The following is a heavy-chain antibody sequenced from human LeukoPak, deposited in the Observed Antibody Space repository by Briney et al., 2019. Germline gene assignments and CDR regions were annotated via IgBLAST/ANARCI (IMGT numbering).Heavy chain of an antibody. J-gene: IGHJ4*02. CDR3: AKSGRGYGRYDY. Sequence: GGSLRLSCVASGFTFSSHGMNWVRQAPGKGLEWVSGIIPSGHTTYYADSVRGRFTISRDNSKNTLYLQMNSLRAEDTAVYYCAKSGRGYGRYDYWGQGTLVTVSS. D-gene: IGHD5-12*01. V-gene: IGHV3-23*01. CDR1: GFTFSSHG. CDR2: IIPSGHTT.